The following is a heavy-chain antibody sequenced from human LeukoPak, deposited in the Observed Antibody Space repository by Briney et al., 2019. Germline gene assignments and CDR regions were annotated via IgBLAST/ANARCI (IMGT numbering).Heavy chain of an antibody. CDR3: AREGSSSWRTQENAFDI. Sequence: ASVKVSCKASGYIFTSYYMHWVRQAPGQGLEWMGIISPSGGSTSYAQKFRGRATMTRDMSTSTVYMELSSLRSEDTAVYYCAREGSSSWRTQENAFDIWGQGTMVTVSS. D-gene: IGHD6-13*01. V-gene: IGHV1-46*01. J-gene: IGHJ3*02. CDR2: ISPSGGST. CDR1: GYIFTSYY.